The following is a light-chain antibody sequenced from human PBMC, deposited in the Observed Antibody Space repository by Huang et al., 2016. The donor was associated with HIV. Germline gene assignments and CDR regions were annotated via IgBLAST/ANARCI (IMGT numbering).Light chain of an antibody. CDR3: QQYNNWPPTT. CDR1: QSVSSN. J-gene: IGKJ4*01. CDR2: GAS. V-gene: IGKV3-15*01. Sequence: EIVMTQSPATLSVSPGERATLSCRASQSVSSNLAWYQQKPGQAPRLLIYGASTRATCIPARFSGSGSGTEFTLTISSLQSEDFAVYYCQQYNNWPPTTFGGGTKVEIK.